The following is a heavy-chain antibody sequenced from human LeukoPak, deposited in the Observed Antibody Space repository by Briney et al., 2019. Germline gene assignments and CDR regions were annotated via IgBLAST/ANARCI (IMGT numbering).Heavy chain of an antibody. CDR2: IDPSDSYT. CDR1: GHSFTSYW. Sequence: GESLRISCKGSGHSFTSYWISWVRQMPGKGPGWMGRIDPSDSYTNYSPSFQGHVTISADKSISTAYLQWSSLKASDTAMYYCARLVVGTAMVPAFDYWGQGTLVTVSS. J-gene: IGHJ4*02. D-gene: IGHD5-18*01. CDR3: ARLVVGTAMVPAFDY. V-gene: IGHV5-10-1*01.